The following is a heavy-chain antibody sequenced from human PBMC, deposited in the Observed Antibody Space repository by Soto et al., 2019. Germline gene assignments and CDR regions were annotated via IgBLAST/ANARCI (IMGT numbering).Heavy chain of an antibody. Sequence: GGSLSLSCAASGFTFNNYGMPWVRQAPGKGLEWVAFISNDGSNKNYADSVKGRFSISRDNSENTLSLQLNSLRAEDTAVYFCAKAQLTVYYYHSRGTFDPWGQGTLVTVSS. CDR3: AKAQLTVYYYHSRGTFDP. V-gene: IGHV3-30*18. CDR1: GFTFNNYG. D-gene: IGHD3-22*01. J-gene: IGHJ5*02. CDR2: ISNDGSNK.